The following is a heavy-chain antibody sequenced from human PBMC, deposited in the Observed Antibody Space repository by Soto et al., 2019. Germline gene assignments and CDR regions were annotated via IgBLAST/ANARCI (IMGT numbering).Heavy chain of an antibody. D-gene: IGHD2-15*01. Sequence: SETLSLTCTVSGGSISSGNYYWSWIRQPPGKGLEWIGFISYSGSTYYSTSLKSRVTISVDTSKSQFSLNLSFVTAADTAVYYCATMGTPATGLYFFAYWGQGTLVTVSS. V-gene: IGHV4-30-4*01. CDR3: ATMGTPATGLYFFAY. CDR1: GGSISSGNYY. J-gene: IGHJ4*02. CDR2: ISYSGST.